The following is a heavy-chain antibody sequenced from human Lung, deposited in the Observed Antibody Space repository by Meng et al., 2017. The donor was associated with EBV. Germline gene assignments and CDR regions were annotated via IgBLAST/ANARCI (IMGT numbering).Heavy chain of an antibody. CDR1: GFSLSTRGVG. V-gene: IGHV2-5*02. CDR2: IYWDDDK. D-gene: IGHD6-6*01. Sequence: QIPLTDSGPPLVTPTQPLTLTCSFSGFSLSTRGVGVGWIRQPPGKAREWLALIYWDDDKRYNPSLKSRLTITKDTSKNQVVLTVTNMDPVDTATYYCAHLITARPFDYWGQGTLVTVSS. CDR3: AHLITARPFDY. J-gene: IGHJ4*02.